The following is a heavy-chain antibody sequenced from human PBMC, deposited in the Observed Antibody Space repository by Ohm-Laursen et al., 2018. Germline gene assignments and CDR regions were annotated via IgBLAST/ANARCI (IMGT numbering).Heavy chain of an antibody. Sequence: TQTLTLTCTFSGFSLSTGGLGVGWIRQPPGKAPEWLAPIYWNDDNRYSPSLKSRLTITKDTSKNQVVLTMTNMDPVDTATYYCAHRACSSTSCYLDYFDFWGQGTLVTVSS. D-gene: IGHD2-2*01. V-gene: IGHV2-5*01. CDR2: IYWNDDN. CDR3: AHRACSSTSCYLDYFDF. J-gene: IGHJ4*02. CDR1: GFSLSTGGLG.